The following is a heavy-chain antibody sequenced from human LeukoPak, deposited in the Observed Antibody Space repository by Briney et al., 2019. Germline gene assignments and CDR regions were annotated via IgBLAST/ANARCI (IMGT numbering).Heavy chain of an antibody. CDR1: GVSITSGIYY. Sequence: SETLSLTCTVSGVSITSGIYYWSWLRQPAGKGLEWIGRIFTSGGTNYNPSLKSRVTISVDTSKNQFSLKLSSVTAADTAVYYCARQVPAAGTDYWGQGTLVTVSS. CDR3: ARQVPAAGTDY. CDR2: IFTSGGT. J-gene: IGHJ4*02. V-gene: IGHV4-61*02. D-gene: IGHD2-2*01.